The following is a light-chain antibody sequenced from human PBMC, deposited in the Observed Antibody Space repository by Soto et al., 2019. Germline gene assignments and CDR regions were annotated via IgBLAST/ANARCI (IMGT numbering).Light chain of an antibody. CDR3: SLYTSDNAYV. Sequence: QSALAQPPSVSGSPGQSVTISCTGTSTDFVSYNRVSWYQQPPGTAPKLMICEVSKRPSGVPDRFSGSKSGNTASLTISGLQAADEADYYCSLYTSDNAYVFGTGTKVTVL. CDR1: STDFVSYNR. V-gene: IGLV2-18*01. J-gene: IGLJ1*01. CDR2: EVS.